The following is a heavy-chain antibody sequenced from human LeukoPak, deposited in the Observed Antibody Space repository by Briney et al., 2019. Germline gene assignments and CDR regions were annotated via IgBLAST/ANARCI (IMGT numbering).Heavy chain of an antibody. V-gene: IGHV3-9*01. D-gene: IGHD3-22*01. Sequence: GGSLRLSCAASGFTFDDYAMHWVRQAPGKGLEWVSGISWNSGSIGYADSVKGRFTISRDNAKNSLYLQMNSLRAEDTALYYCAKDSLYYYDSSGYYSDWGQGTLVTVSS. J-gene: IGHJ4*02. CDR3: AKDSLYYYDSSGYYSD. CDR1: GFTFDDYA. CDR2: ISWNSGSI.